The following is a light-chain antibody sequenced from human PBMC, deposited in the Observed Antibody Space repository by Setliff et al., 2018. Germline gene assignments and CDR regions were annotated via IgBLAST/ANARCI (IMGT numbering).Light chain of an antibody. J-gene: IGLJ3*02. Sequence: QSALAQPASVSGSPGQSITISCTGTSSDVGAYNYVSWYQQHTGEVPKLIIYDVSERPSGVSHRFSGSKSGNTASLTISGLQAEDEADYYCFSYARTTSWVFGGGTKVTVL. CDR3: FSYARTTSWV. CDR1: SSDVGAYNY. CDR2: DVS. V-gene: IGLV2-14*03.